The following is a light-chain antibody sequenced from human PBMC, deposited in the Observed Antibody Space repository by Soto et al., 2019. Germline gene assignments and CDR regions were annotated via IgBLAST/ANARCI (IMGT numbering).Light chain of an antibody. CDR3: QQCYSSPIT. CDR2: WAS. J-gene: IGKJ5*01. Sequence: DIVMTQSPDSLAVSLGERATINCKSSQSVLSSSNNKNYLVWYQQKPGQSPKLLISWASTRASWVPDRFSGSGSGTDFTLTISSLRAEDVAVYYCQQCYSSPITVGQGTRLEIK. V-gene: IGKV4-1*01. CDR1: QSVLSSSNNKNY.